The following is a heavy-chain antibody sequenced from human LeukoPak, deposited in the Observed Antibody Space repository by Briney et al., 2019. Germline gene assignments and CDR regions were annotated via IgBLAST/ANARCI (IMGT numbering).Heavy chain of an antibody. Sequence: ASVTVSFKASGYTFTDYYMHWVRQAPGQGLEWMGWINPNSGGTNYAQKFQGRVTMTRDTSISTAYMELSRLRSDDTAVYYCALSIVGATFDYWGQGTLVTVSS. CDR1: GYTFTDYY. CDR3: ALSIVGATFDY. J-gene: IGHJ4*02. V-gene: IGHV1-2*02. CDR2: INPNSGGT. D-gene: IGHD1-26*01.